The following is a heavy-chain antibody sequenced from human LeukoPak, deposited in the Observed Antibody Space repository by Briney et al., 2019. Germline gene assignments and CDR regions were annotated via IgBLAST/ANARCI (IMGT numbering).Heavy chain of an antibody. J-gene: IGHJ4*02. V-gene: IGHV4-59*08. CDR1: GDSISSYY. CDR3: ARYRDGDRDISLDY. D-gene: IGHD4-17*01. Sequence: PSETLSHTCTVSGDSISSYYWSWIRQPPGKGLEWIGFINNRGTTSYKPSLKSRVTISRDMSKNQFALKLSSVSAADTAVYYCARYRDGDRDISLDYWGQGTLVTVSS. CDR2: INNRGTT.